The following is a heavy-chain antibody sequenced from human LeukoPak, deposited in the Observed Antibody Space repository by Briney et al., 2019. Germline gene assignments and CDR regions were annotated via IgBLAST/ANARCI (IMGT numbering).Heavy chain of an antibody. Sequence: TGGSLRLSCAASGFTFSSYVMHWVRQAPGKGLEWVAIISYDGSNEYYADSVKGRFTISRDNSKNTLYLQMNSLRAADTAVYYCARYLEVTYFGVYYYYMDVWGKGTTVTVSS. CDR2: ISYDGSNE. J-gene: IGHJ6*03. D-gene: IGHD2-21*02. CDR3: ARYLEVTYFGVYYYYMDV. V-gene: IGHV3-30*04. CDR1: GFTFSSYV.